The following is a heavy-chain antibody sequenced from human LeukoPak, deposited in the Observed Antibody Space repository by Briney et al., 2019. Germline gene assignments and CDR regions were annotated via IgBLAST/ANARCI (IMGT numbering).Heavy chain of an antibody. CDR2: INAGNGNT. J-gene: IGHJ4*02. D-gene: IGHD6-13*01. CDR3: ARAAAGFFDY. CDR1: GGTFSNYA. Sequence: ASVKVSCKASGGTFSNYAISWVRQAPGQGLEWMGWINAGNGNTKYSQKFQGRVTITRDTSASTAYMELSSLRSEDTAVYYCARAAAGFFDYWGQGTLVTVSS. V-gene: IGHV1-3*01.